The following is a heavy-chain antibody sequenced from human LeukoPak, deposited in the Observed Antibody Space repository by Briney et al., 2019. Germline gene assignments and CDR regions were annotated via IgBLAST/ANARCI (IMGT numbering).Heavy chain of an antibody. CDR2: ISGSGGST. CDR1: GFNLKSYG. Sequence: GGSLRLSCAASGFNLKSYGMSWVRQAPGKGLEWVSAISGSGGSTYYADSVKGRFTISRDNSKNTLYLQMNSLRAEDTAVYYCAKDLDWVYFDYWGQGTLVTVSS. CDR3: AKDLDWVYFDY. J-gene: IGHJ4*02. V-gene: IGHV3-23*01. D-gene: IGHD3-9*01.